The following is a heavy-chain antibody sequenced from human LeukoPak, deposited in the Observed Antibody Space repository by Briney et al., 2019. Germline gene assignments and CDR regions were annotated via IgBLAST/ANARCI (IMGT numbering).Heavy chain of an antibody. D-gene: IGHD2-21*02. CDR1: GYTFTSYY. V-gene: IGHV1-46*01. Sequence: ASVKVSCKASGYTFTSYYMHWVRQAPGQGLEWMGIINPSGGSTSYAQKFQGRVTITADKSTSTAYMELRSLRSEDTAVYYCARDHDLTGTYEYLKYWGQGTLVSVSS. CDR3: ARDHDLTGTYEYLKY. J-gene: IGHJ1*01. CDR2: INPSGGST.